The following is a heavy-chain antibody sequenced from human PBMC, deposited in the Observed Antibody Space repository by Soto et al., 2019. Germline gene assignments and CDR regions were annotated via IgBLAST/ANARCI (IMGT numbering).Heavy chain of an antibody. Sequence: GGSLRLSCAASGFTFSNAWMNWVRQAPGKGLEWVGRIKSKTDGGTTDYAAPVKGRFTISRDDSKNTLYLQMNSLKTEDTAVYYCTTAVYYDSSGYYFDYWGQGTLVTVSS. CDR3: TTAVYYDSSGYYFDY. CDR2: IKSKTDGGTT. J-gene: IGHJ4*02. D-gene: IGHD3-22*01. CDR1: GFTFSNAW. V-gene: IGHV3-15*07.